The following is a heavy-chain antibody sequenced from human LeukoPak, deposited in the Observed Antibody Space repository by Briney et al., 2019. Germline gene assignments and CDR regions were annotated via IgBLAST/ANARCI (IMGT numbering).Heavy chain of an antibody. V-gene: IGHV3-23*01. CDR2: ISRSGSTP. CDR1: GFTFSAYD. Sequence: GSLRLSCAGTGFTFSAYDLSWVRQAQGQGLEWVAAISRSGSTPYYTASVKGRFTISRDNSKNTLFLQMNSLRAGDTAVYYCANLTPDSTTPTDFWGQGTLVTVS. CDR3: ANLTPDSTTPTDF. J-gene: IGHJ4*02. D-gene: IGHD1-1*01.